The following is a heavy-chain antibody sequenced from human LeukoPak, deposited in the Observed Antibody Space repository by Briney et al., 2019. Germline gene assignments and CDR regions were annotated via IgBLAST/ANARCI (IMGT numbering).Heavy chain of an antibody. D-gene: IGHD6-13*01. CDR3: ARKHLESSSWYLPFDY. CDR2: ISGDGGST. CDR1: GFTFDDYA. V-gene: IGHV3-43*02. Sequence: GGSLRLSCAASGFTFDDYAMHWVRRAPGKGLEWVSLISGDGGSTYYADSVKGRFTISRDNSKNSLYLQMNSLRTEDTALYYCARKHLESSSWYLPFDYWGQGTLVTVSS. J-gene: IGHJ4*02.